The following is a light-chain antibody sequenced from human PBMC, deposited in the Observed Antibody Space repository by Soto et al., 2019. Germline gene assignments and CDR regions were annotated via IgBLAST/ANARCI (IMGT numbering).Light chain of an antibody. CDR2: DVN. J-gene: IGLJ2*01. CDR1: SSDIGAYNY. V-gene: IGLV2-8*01. CDR3: NSFAGGAHVA. Sequence: QSVLAQPPSASGSPGQSVTISCTGTSSDIGAYNYVSWYQQYPGKAPKLIIYDVNQRPSGVPDRFSGSKSGNTASLTVSGLQAEDEAVYYCNSFAGGAHVAFGGGTKLTVL.